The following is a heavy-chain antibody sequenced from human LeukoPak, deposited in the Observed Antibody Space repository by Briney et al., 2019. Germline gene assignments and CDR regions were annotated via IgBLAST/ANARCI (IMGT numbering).Heavy chain of an antibody. J-gene: IGHJ6*03. D-gene: IGHD6-13*01. CDR1: GFTFSSYG. CDR3: AKFFEGAAAGYYYYYYMHV. V-gene: IGHV3-23*01. CDR2: ISGSGGST. Sequence: GGTLRLSCAASGFTFSSYGMSWVRQAPGKGLEWVSAISGSGGSTYYADSVKGRFTISRDNSKNTLYLQMNSLRAEDTAVYYCAKFFEGAAAGYYYYYYMHVWGKGTTVTISS.